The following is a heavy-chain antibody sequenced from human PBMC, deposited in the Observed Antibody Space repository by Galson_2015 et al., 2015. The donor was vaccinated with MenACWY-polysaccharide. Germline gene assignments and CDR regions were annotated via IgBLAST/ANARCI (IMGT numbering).Heavy chain of an antibody. CDR1: DVSLRSSF. CDR2: LHASGLT. CDR3: ARRSLDNWYFDL. V-gene: IGHV4-59*10. J-gene: IGHJ2*01. D-gene: IGHD1-1*01. Sequence: ETLSRACAVSDVSLRSSFWSWFRGSADTGLEYIGRLHASGLTAYNPPFSLRLALSVDLPRNKFSLRLASVTASDTAIYYCARRSLDNWYFDLWGRGTLVIVSA.